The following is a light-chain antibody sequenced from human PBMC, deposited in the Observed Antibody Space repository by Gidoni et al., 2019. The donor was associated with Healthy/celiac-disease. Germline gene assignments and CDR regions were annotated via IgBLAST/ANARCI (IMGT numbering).Light chain of an antibody. Sequence: SPGQSITISCTGTSSDVGGYNYVSWYQQHPGKAPKLMIYEVSNRPSGVSNRFSGSKSGNTASLTISGLQAEDEADYYCSSYTSSSTPLIGTGTKVTVL. CDR2: EVS. J-gene: IGLJ1*01. V-gene: IGLV2-14*01. CDR1: SSDVGGYNY. CDR3: SSYTSSSTPL.